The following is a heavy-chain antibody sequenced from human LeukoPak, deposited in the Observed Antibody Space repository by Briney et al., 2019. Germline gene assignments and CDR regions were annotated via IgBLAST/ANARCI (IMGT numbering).Heavy chain of an antibody. V-gene: IGHV3-11*01. CDR2: ISSSGSTI. CDR1: GFTFSDYY. D-gene: IGHD5-12*01. J-gene: IGHJ4*02. Sequence: GGSLRLSCAASGFTFSDYYMSWIRQAPGKGLEWVSYISSSGSTIYYADSVKGRFTISRDNAKNSLYLQMNSLRAEDTAVYYCARAEPPEWLQAIPFDYWGQRTLVTVSS. CDR3: ARAEPPEWLQAIPFDY.